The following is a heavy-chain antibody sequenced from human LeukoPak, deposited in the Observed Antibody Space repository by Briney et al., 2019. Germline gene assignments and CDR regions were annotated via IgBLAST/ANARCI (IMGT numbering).Heavy chain of an antibody. J-gene: IGHJ6*03. Sequence: PGGSLRLPCAASGFSFSNYWMHWVGQAPGKGLVWVSRISSDGSSTTYADSVKGRFTISRDNAKNTLYLQMNSLRAEDTAVYYCAKRRESYMDVWGKGPTVTVSS. CDR3: AKRRESYMDV. V-gene: IGHV3-74*01. CDR1: GFSFSNYW. CDR2: ISSDGSST.